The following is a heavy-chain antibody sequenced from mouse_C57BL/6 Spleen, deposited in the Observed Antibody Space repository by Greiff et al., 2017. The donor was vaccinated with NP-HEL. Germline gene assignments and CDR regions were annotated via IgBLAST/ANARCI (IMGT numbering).Heavy chain of an antibody. CDR1: GYAFSSSW. V-gene: IGHV1-82*01. CDR2: IYPGDGDT. Sequence: VQVVESGPELVKPGASVKISCKASGYAFSSSWMNWVKQRPGKGLEWIGRIYPGDGDTNYNGKFKGKATLTADKSSSTAYMQLSSLTSEDSAVYFCARSDDYEGAWFAYWGQGTLVTVSA. J-gene: IGHJ3*01. D-gene: IGHD2-4*01. CDR3: ARSDDYEGAWFAY.